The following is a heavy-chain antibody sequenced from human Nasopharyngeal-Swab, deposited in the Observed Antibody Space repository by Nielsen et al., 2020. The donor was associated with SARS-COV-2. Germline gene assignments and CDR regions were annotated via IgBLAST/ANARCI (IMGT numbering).Heavy chain of an antibody. D-gene: IGHD3-3*01. Sequence: ASVKVSCKASGYTFTSYDINWGRQATGQGLEWMGWMNPNSGNTGYAQKFQGRVTMTRNTSIRTAYMELSSLRSEDTAVYYCARGRPPTREQTIFGVVITRRGGLDYWGQGTLVTVSS. CDR3: ARGRPPTREQTIFGVVITRRGGLDY. CDR1: GYTFTSYD. V-gene: IGHV1-8*01. J-gene: IGHJ4*02. CDR2: MNPNSGNT.